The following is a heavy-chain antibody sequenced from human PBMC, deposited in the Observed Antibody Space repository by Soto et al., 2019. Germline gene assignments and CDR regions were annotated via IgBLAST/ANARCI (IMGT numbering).Heavy chain of an antibody. CDR1: GFTVSSNY. J-gene: IGHJ6*02. V-gene: IGHV3-53*05. Sequence: GGSLRLSCAASGFTVSSNYMSWVRQAPGKGLEWVSVIYSGGSTYYADSVKGRFTISRDNDGNSLFLQMNGLRSDDTALYYCARTTVTTGFYYGMDLWGQGTMVTVSS. D-gene: IGHD4-17*01. CDR3: ARTTVTTGFYYGMDL. CDR2: IYSGGST.